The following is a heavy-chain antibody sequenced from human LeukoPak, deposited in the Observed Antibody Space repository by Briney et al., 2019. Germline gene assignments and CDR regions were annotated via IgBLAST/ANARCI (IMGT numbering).Heavy chain of an antibody. Sequence: PGGSLRLSCAASGFTFSSYAMHWVRQAPGKGLEWVAVISYDGSNKYYADSVKGRFTISRDNSKNTLYLQMNSLRAEDTAVYYCATRADYGGIWGQGTMVTVSS. CDR3: ATRADYGGI. D-gene: IGHD4-23*01. CDR1: GFTFSSYA. CDR2: ISYDGSNK. V-gene: IGHV3-30-3*01. J-gene: IGHJ3*02.